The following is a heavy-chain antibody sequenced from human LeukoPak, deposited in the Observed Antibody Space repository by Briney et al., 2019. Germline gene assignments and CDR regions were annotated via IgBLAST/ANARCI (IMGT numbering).Heavy chain of an antibody. Sequence: SETLSLTCTVSGGSITSYYWSWIRQPAGKRLEWIGRIYSNENTNYNPSLKSRVTMSVDTSKNQFSLKLSSVTAADTAVYYCARGGTTPYYFDDWGQGTLVTVSS. D-gene: IGHD2-15*01. J-gene: IGHJ4*02. V-gene: IGHV4-4*07. CDR2: IYSNENT. CDR1: GGSITSYY. CDR3: ARGGTTPYYFDD.